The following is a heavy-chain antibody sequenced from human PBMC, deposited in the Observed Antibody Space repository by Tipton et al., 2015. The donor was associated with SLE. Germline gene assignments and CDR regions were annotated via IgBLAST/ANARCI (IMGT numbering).Heavy chain of an antibody. CDR1: GGSISSSSYY. D-gene: IGHD2-15*01. CDR3: ARDRCSGGSCYSYY. J-gene: IGHJ4*02. CDR2: IYYSGNT. Sequence: TLSLTCTVSGGSISSSSYYWGWIRQPPGKGLEWIGSIYYSGNTYYNPSLKSRVTISVDTSKNQFSLKLSSVTAADTAVYYCARDRCSGGSCYSYYWGQGTLVTVSS. V-gene: IGHV4-39*07.